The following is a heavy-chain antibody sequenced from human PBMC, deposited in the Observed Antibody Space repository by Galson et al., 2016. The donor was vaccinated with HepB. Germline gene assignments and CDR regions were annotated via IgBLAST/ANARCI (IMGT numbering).Heavy chain of an antibody. CDR2: VYGVGGRP. V-gene: IGHV3-23*01. Sequence: SLRLSCAASGFTFSSYAMTWVRQAPGKGLEWVSAVYGVGGRPHSADSVKGRFTMSRAISRNTLYLQMNSLRAEATAVYYCARCERYGSGWYGKNDYWGQGTLVTVSS. J-gene: IGHJ4*02. D-gene: IGHD6-13*01. CDR1: GFTFSSYA. CDR3: ARCERYGSGWYGKNDY.